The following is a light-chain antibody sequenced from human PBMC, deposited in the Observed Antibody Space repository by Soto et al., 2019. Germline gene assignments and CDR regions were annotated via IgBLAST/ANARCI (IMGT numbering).Light chain of an antibody. CDR1: SSDVGGYNY. V-gene: IGLV2-8*01. J-gene: IGLJ1*01. Sequence: QSVLTQPPSASWSPGQSVTISCTGTSSDVGGYNYVSWYQQHPGKAPKLMNYEVSKRPSGVPDRISGSKSGNTASLTVSGLQAEDEADYYCSSYAGSNAYVFGTGTKVTV. CDR3: SSYAGSNAYV. CDR2: EVS.